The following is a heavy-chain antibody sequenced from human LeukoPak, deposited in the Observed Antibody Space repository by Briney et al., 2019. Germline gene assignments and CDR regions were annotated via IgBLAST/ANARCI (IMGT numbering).Heavy chain of an antibody. D-gene: IGHD6-13*01. Sequence: GSVKVSCKDSRYTFPKYGISWVRQATGQGREWMGWISAYNGKTNHAQNFQGRVTMTTDTSTSTAYMELRSLRSDDTAVYYCARDGKQQLGFDYWGQGTLVTVSS. CDR2: ISAYNGKT. CDR1: RYTFPKYG. J-gene: IGHJ4*02. CDR3: ARDGKQQLGFDY. V-gene: IGHV1-18*01.